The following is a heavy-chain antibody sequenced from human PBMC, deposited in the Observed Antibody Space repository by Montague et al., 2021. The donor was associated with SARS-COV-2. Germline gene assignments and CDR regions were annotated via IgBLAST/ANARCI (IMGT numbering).Heavy chain of an antibody. V-gene: IGHV4-4*02. Sequence: SETLSLTCAVSGDSISSSNWWSWVRQPPGKGLEWIGEIYHGGSTNYNPSLESRVTLSVDTPGNQFFLSLRSVTASDTAIYFCARHSVSEDGTFFRSYFDPWGQGAQVIVTS. J-gene: IGHJ5*02. CDR2: IYHGGST. CDR3: ARHSVSEDGTFFRSYFDP. CDR1: GDSISSSNW. D-gene: IGHD1-1*01.